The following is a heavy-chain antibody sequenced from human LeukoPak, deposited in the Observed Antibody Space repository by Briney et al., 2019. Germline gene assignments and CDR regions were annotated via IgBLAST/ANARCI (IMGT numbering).Heavy chain of an antibody. Sequence: PPETPCPTRTVSGGSISGYYASWIRQPPGKGLEWIGYIYYSGSTNYNPSLKSRVTISVDTSKNQFSLKLNSVTAADTAVYYCARHRLQQLLVPPDYWGQ. CDR1: GGSISGYY. D-gene: IGHD6-13*01. J-gene: IGHJ4*02. V-gene: IGHV4-59*08. CDR2: IYYSGST. CDR3: ARHRLQQLLVPPDY.